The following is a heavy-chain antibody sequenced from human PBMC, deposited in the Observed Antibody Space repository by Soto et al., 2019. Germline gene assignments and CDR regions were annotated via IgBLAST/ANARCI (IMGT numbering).Heavy chain of an antibody. CDR2: IWYDGSNK. CDR3: ARDSVRGVILIPVYYGMDV. Sequence: PGGSLRLSCAASGFTFSSYGMHWVRQAPGKGLEWVAVIWYDGSNKYYADSVKGRFTISRDNSKNTLYLQMNSLRAEDTAVYYWARDSVRGVILIPVYYGMDVWGQGTTVTVSS. J-gene: IGHJ6*02. D-gene: IGHD3-10*01. CDR1: GFTFSSYG. V-gene: IGHV3-33*01.